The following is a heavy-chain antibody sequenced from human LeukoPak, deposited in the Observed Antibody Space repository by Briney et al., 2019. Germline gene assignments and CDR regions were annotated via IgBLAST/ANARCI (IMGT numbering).Heavy chain of an antibody. CDR2: IQQGGSHK. D-gene: IGHD6-13*01. CDR1: GFTFSSYW. J-gene: IGHJ4*02. V-gene: IGHV3-7*01. CDR3: ARGGAAAGTAIPFCFDY. Sequence: PGGSLRLSCAASGFTFSSYWMGWVRQAPGKGLEWVASIQQGGSHKYNVDSVKGRFTISRDNSKNTLYLQMNSLRAEDTAVYYCARGGAAAGTAIPFCFDYWGQGTLVTVSS.